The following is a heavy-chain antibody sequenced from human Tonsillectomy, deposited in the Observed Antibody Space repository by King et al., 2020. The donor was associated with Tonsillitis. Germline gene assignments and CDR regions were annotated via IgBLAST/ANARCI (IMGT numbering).Heavy chain of an antibody. CDR3: ARHLFGAHDAFDI. CDR2: IYPGDSDT. CDR1: GYSFTNYW. V-gene: IGHV5-51*01. Sequence: QLVQSGAEVKKPGESLKISCKGSGYSFTNYWIGWVRQMPGKGLEWMGIIYPGDSDTRYSPSFQSQVTISADKSIRTAYLQWSSLKASDTAMYYCARHLFGAHDAFDIWGQGTMVTVSS. J-gene: IGHJ3*02. D-gene: IGHD3-10*02.